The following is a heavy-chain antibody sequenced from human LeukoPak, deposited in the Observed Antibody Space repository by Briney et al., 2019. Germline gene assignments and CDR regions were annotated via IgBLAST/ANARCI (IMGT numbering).Heavy chain of an antibody. J-gene: IGHJ3*02. D-gene: IGHD6-19*01. V-gene: IGHV3-48*03. CDR3: ARDAMQQWLVPDAFDI. CDR1: GFTFSNYE. CDR2: ISSSSSTT. Sequence: PGGSLILSCAASGFTFSNYEINWVRQAPGKGLEWVSYISSSSSTTYYADSVKGRFTVSRDNAKNSLYLQMSSLRVEDTAVYYCARDAMQQWLVPDAFDIWGQGTMVIVSS.